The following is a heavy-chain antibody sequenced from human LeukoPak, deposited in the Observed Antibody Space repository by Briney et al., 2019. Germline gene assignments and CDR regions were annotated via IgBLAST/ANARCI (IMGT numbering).Heavy chain of an antibody. Sequence: ASVKVSCKASGYSLTSYGISWVRQAPGQGLEWMGWINTYNSYTNYAQKLQGRVTMTTDTSTTTAYMELRSLRSDDTAVYYCATALIAAAGTRDYYFDYWGQGTLVTVSS. CDR3: ATALIAAAGTRDYYFDY. CDR1: GYSLTSYG. D-gene: IGHD6-13*01. J-gene: IGHJ4*02. CDR2: INTYNSYT. V-gene: IGHV1-18*04.